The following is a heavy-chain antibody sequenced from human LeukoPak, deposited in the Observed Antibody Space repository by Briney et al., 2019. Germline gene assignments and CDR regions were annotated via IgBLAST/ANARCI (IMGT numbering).Heavy chain of an antibody. CDR3: AKGYDYYLDV. Sequence: GGSLRLSCAASGFTFSSYSMNWVRQAPGKGLEWVAFIRYDGTTKHYADSVKGRFTISRDNSKNTLFLQMNSLRGEDTALYYCAKGYDYYLDVWGKGTTVTVPS. J-gene: IGHJ6*03. CDR1: GFTFSSYS. V-gene: IGHV3-30*02. CDR2: IRYDGTTK.